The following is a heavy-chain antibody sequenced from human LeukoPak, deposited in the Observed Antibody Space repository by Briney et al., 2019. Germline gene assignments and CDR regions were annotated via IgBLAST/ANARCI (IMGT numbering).Heavy chain of an antibody. J-gene: IGHJ5*02. CDR1: GGSVSSGGYF. D-gene: IGHD2-21*01. CDR3: ARGTLYSFDP. Sequence: SETLSLTCTVSGGSVSSGGYFWNWIRQSPGTGLEWIGYIYNSKTSYYNPSLKSRVTISVDTSKNQFSLKLSSVTAADTAVYYCARGTLYSFDPWGQGTLVTVSS. V-gene: IGHV4-31*03. CDR2: IYNSKTS.